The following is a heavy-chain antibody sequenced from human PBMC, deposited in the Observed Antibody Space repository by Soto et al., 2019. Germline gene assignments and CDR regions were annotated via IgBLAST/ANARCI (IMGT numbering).Heavy chain of an antibody. CDR3: AWASGTSHYYYYGMDV. V-gene: IGHV4-4*02. CDR2: IYHSGST. Sequence: SESRSRTWAVSGGSISSSNGWSFFRQPPGKGLEWIGEIYHSGSTNYNPSLKSRVTISVDKSKNQFSLKLSSVTAADTAVYYCAWASGTSHYYYYGMDVWGQGTTVTVSS. D-gene: IGHD2-2*01. J-gene: IGHJ6*02. CDR1: GGSISSSNG.